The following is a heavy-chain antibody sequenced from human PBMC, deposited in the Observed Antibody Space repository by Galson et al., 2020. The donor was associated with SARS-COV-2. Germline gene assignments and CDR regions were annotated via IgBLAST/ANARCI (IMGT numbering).Heavy chain of an antibody. Sequence: GGVTHYADSVRGRFTVSRDNSKKTLYLQMNSLRAEDTAVYFCARDRDSTTFYAGEYWGQGTRVTVSS. J-gene: IGHJ4*02. V-gene: IGHV3-53*01. D-gene: IGHD3-22*01. CDR2: GGVT. CDR3: ARDRDSTTFYAGEY.